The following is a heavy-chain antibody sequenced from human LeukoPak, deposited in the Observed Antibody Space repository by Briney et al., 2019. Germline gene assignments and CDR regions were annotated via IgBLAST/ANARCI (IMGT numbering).Heavy chain of an antibody. CDR1: GFTFSSYG. Sequence: PGGSLRLSCAASGFTFSSYGMHWVRQAPGKGLEWVAFIRYDGSNKYYADSVKGRFTISRDNAKNSLYLQMNSLRAEDTAVYYCAREIGDYSKYYYYYMDVWGKGTTVTVSS. V-gene: IGHV3-30*02. CDR3: AREIGDYSKYYYYYMDV. D-gene: IGHD4-17*01. CDR2: IRYDGSNK. J-gene: IGHJ6*03.